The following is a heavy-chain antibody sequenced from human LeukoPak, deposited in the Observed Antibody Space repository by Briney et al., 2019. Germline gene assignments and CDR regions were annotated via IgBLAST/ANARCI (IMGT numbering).Heavy chain of an antibody. J-gene: IGHJ4*02. CDR3: ARSRDRSKAGDH. V-gene: IGHV4-34*01. D-gene: IGHD5-24*01. CDR1: GGSCDDYY. Sequence: SETLSLTCAVYGGSCDDYYCSWIRQPPGKGLEWIGEIHPSGIFYYNSSLMSRVTISIDTSKSQFSLRLTSVTAEDTGFYYCARSRDRSKAGDHWGQGSLVTVSS. CDR2: IHPSGIF.